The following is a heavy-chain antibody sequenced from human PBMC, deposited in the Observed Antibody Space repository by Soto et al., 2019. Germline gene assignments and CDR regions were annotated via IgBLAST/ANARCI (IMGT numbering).Heavy chain of an antibody. D-gene: IGHD2-8*02. J-gene: IGHJ4*02. Sequence: SETLSLTCTVSGGSISSYYWSWIRQPPEKGLEWIGYIYYSGSTNYNPSLKSRVTISVDTSKNQFSLKLSSVTAADTSVYYCAGRWGRTFYYCGQGTLVTVSS. CDR2: IYYSGST. V-gene: IGHV4-59*08. CDR3: AGRWGRTFYY. CDR1: GGSISSYY.